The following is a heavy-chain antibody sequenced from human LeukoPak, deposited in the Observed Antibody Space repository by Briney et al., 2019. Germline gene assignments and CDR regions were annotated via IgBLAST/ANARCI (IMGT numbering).Heavy chain of an antibody. CDR2: MNPNSGNT. CDR1: GYTFSSYD. D-gene: IGHD5-24*01. V-gene: IGHV1-8*01. J-gene: IGHJ4*02. Sequence: ASVKVSCKASGYTFSSYDINWVRQATGQGLEWMGWMNPNSGNTGYAQKFQGRVTMTRNTSISTAYMELSRLRSDDTAVYYCARDTARRDGYKFDYWGQGTLVTVSS. CDR3: ARDTARRDGYKFDY.